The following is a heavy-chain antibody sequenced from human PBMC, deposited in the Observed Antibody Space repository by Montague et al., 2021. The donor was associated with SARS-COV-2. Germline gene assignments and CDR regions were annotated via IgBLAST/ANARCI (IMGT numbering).Heavy chain of an antibody. CDR3: AREGVHSGAWYYFDT. J-gene: IGHJ4*02. CDR1: GFTFGGHS. CDR2: LSYAGNNE. V-gene: IGHV3-30*09. Sequence: SLRLSCAAFGFTFGGHSMLWLRPVPGKGLDFMALLSYAGNNEYYADSVQGRFVISRDISKNTLYLQMNSLRPDDTAVYYCAREGVHSGAWYYFDTWGQGVLVTVSS. D-gene: IGHD6-19*01.